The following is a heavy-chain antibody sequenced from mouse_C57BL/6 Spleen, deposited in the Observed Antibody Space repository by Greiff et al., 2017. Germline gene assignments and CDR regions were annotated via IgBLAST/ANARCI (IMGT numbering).Heavy chain of an antibody. CDR2: INPSSGYT. CDR3: ASRITTGGYYFDH. J-gene: IGHJ2*01. D-gene: IGHD1-1*01. Sequence: LVESGAELARPGASVKMSCKASGYTFTSYTMHWVKQRPGQGLEWIGYINPSSGYTKYNQKFKDKATLTADKSSSTAYMQLSSLTSEDSAVYYCASRITTGGYYFDHWGQGTTLTVSS. CDR1: GYTFTSYT. V-gene: IGHV1-4*01.